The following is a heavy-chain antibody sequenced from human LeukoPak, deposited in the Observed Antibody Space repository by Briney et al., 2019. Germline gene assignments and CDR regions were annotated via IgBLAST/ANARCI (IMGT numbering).Heavy chain of an antibody. J-gene: IGHJ3*02. Sequence: ASVKVSCKASGYTFTSYYMHWVRQAPGQGLEWMGIINPSGGSTSYAQKFQGRVTMTRDTSTSTVYMELSSLRSEDTAVYYCARDGGLIVVVTAILGRDDAFDIWGQGTMVTVSS. V-gene: IGHV1-46*01. CDR1: GYTFTSYY. D-gene: IGHD2-21*02. CDR3: ARDGGLIVVVTAILGRDDAFDI. CDR2: INPSGGST.